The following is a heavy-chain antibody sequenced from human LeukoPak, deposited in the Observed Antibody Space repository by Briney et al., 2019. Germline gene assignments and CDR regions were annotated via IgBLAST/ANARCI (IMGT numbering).Heavy chain of an antibody. V-gene: IGHV4-39*01. D-gene: IGHD3-10*01. CDR3: ARGISNYYGSGSYYRGSFDY. Sequence: SETLSLTCTVSGGSISSSSDYWGWIRQAPGKGLEWIGSIYYHENTYYNSSLKSRVTISVDTSKNQFSLKLNSVTAADTAVYYCARGISNYYGSGSYYRGSFDYWGQGTLVTVSS. J-gene: IGHJ4*02. CDR2: IYYHENT. CDR1: GGSISSSSDY.